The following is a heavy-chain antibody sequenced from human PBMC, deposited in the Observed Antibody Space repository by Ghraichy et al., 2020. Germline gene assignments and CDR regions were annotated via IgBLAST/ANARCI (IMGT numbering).Heavy chain of an antibody. D-gene: IGHD3-16*01. CDR1: GYSIVHGYY. Sequence: SETLSLTCDVSGYSIVHGYYWGWIRQPPGKGLEWIGSIFHRGDTFFNPSLKSRVTISVDTSKNKFSLKLTSVTAADTAVYYCARVSNWGEDGYFDHWGQGSLVTVSS. V-gene: IGHV4-38-2*01. CDR2: IFHRGDT. J-gene: IGHJ4*03. CDR3: ARVSNWGEDGYFDH.